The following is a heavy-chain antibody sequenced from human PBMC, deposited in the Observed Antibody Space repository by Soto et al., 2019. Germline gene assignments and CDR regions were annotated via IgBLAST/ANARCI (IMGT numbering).Heavy chain of an antibody. CDR1: GYTFPSYG. V-gene: IGHV1-18*01. D-gene: IGHD3-10*01. CDR2: ISAYNGNT. Sequence: QVHLVQSGAEVKKPGASVKVSCKASGYTFPSYGITWVRQAPGQGLEWMGWISAYNGNTNYAQKLQGRVTMTTDTATSTADMELRSLRSDDTAVYYCARDGPMDRAFDIWGQGTMVTVSS. CDR3: ARDGPMDRAFDI. J-gene: IGHJ3*02.